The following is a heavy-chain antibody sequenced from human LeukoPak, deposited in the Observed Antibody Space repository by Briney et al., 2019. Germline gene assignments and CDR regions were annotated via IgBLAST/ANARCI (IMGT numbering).Heavy chain of an antibody. J-gene: IGHJ4*02. CDR3: ARVRYDFWSGYDFDY. CDR1: GGSISSYY. CDR2: IYYSGST. Sequence: PSETLSLTCTVSGGSISSYYWGWIRQPPGKGLEWIGYIYYSGSTNYNPSLKSRVTISVDTSKNQFSLKLSSVTAADTAVYYCARVRYDFWSGYDFDYWGQGTLVTVSS. V-gene: IGHV4-59*01. D-gene: IGHD3-3*01.